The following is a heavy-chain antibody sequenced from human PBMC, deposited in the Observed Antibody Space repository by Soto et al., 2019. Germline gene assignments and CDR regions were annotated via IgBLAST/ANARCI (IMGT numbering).Heavy chain of an antibody. V-gene: IGHV1-69*01. CDR2: IIPIFGTA. CDR3: ARDVVVITEYYYYYGMDV. D-gene: IGHD3-22*01. J-gene: IGHJ6*02. CDR1: GGTFSSYA. Sequence: QVQLVQSGAGVKKPGSSVKVSCKASGGTFSSYAISWVRQAPGQGLEWMGGIIPIFGTANYAQKFQGRVTITADESTSTAYMELSSLRSEDTAVYYCARDVVVITEYYYYYGMDVWGQGTTVTVSS.